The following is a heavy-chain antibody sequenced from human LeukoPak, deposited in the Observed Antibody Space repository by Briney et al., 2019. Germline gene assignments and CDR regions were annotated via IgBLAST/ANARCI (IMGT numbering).Heavy chain of an antibody. CDR2: ISGSGGST. Sequence: GGSLRLSCAASGFTFSSYAVSWVRQAPGKGLEWVSAISGSGGSTYYADSVKGRFTISRDNSKNTLYLQMNSLRAEDTAVYYCAKEAGGEGYYDFWSGYHSYYFDYWGQGTLVTVSS. J-gene: IGHJ4*02. CDR3: AKEAGGEGYYDFWSGYHSYYFDY. D-gene: IGHD3-3*01. V-gene: IGHV3-23*01. CDR1: GFTFSSYA.